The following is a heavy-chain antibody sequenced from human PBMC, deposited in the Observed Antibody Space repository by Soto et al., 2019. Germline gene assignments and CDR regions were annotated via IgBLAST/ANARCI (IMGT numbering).Heavy chain of an antibody. CDR2: ISGSGGST. CDR1: GFTFSSYA. V-gene: IGHV3-23*01. CDR3: AKVQAQYYDFWSASFDY. D-gene: IGHD3-3*01. J-gene: IGHJ4*01. Sequence: GGSLRLSCAASGFTFSSYAMSWVRQAPGKGLEWVSAISGSGGSTYYADSVKGRFTISRDNSKNTLYLQMNSLRAEDTAVYYCAKVQAQYYDFWSASFDYWGQEPWSPSPQ.